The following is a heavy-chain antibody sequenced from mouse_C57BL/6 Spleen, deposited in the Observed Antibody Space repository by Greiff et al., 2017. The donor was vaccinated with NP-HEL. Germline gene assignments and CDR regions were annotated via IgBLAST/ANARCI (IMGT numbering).Heavy chain of an antibody. D-gene: IGHD1-1*01. V-gene: IGHV1-64*01. CDR3: ALLYYYGSSRGFYYFDY. Sequence: QVQLKESGAELVKPGASVKLSCKASGYTFTSYWMHWVKQRPGQGLEWIGMIHPNSGSTNYNEKFKSKATLTVDKSSSTAYMQLSSLTSEDSAVYYCALLYYYGSSRGFYYFDYWGQGTTLTVSS. CDR1: GYTFTSYW. J-gene: IGHJ2*01. CDR2: IHPNSGST.